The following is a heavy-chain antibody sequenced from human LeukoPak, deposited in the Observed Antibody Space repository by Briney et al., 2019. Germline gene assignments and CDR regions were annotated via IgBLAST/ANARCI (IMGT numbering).Heavy chain of an antibody. J-gene: IGHJ4*02. CDR1: GGTFSSYA. D-gene: IGHD3-22*01. Sequence: ASVKVSCKASGGTFSSYAISWVRQAPGQGLEWMGGIIPIFGTANYAQKFQGRVTITADKSTSTAYMELSSLRSEDTAVYYCARTYYYDSSGYFEGYYFDYWGQGTLVTVSS. V-gene: IGHV1-69*06. CDR2: IIPIFGTA. CDR3: ARTYYYDSSGYFEGYYFDY.